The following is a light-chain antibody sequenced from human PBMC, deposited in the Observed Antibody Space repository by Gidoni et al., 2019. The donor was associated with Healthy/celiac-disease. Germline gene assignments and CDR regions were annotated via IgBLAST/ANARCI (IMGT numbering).Light chain of an antibody. CDR3: HQYGSSPPYT. J-gene: IGKJ2*01. V-gene: IGKV3-20*01. CDR2: GAS. CDR1: QSVSSSY. Sequence: ELVLTPSPGTLSLSPGERATLSCRASQSVSSSYLALYQQKPGQTPRLLIYGASSRATGILDWCSGSGSVTYFTLTIIRRESEDVAVYYCHQYGSSPPYTFGQGTKLEIK.